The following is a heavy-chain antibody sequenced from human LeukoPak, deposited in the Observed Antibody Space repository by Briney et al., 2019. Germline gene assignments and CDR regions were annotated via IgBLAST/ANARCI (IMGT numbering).Heavy chain of an antibody. J-gene: IGHJ5*02. CDR2: IYYSGST. CDR3: ARVHIPWGIAVADYNWFDP. CDR1: GGSISSSSYY. D-gene: IGHD6-13*01. Sequence: SETLSLTCTVSGGSISSSSYYWGWIRQPPGKGLEWIGSIYYSGSTYYNPSLKSRVTISVDTSKNQFSLKLSSVTAADTAVYYCARVHIPWGIAVADYNWFDPWGQGTLVTVSS. V-gene: IGHV4-39*07.